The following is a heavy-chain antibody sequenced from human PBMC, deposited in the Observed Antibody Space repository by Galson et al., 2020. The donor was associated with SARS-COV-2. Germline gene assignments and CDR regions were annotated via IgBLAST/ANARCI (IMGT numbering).Heavy chain of an antibody. D-gene: IGHD2-15*01. CDR2: IKSDGSET. Sequence: GGSLRLSCAAAGFSFRNYWMSWVRQAPGKGLEGVAHIKSDGSETYYVDSVKGRFTISRDNAKSSLYLRMNGLRADDTAVYYCARLNSPWYFDLWGRGTLVTVSS. CDR1: GFSFRNYW. V-gene: IGHV3-7*03. J-gene: IGHJ2*01. CDR3: ARLNSPWYFDL.